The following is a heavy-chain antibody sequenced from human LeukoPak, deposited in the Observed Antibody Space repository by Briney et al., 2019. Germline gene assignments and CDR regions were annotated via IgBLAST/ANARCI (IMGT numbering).Heavy chain of an antibody. J-gene: IGHJ3*02. CDR1: GFTFSTYSMN. D-gene: IGHD1-26*01. Sequence: GSLRLSCAASGFTFSTYSMNWVRQAPGKGLDWIGSFDYTGTTQYNPSLKSRVTISVDTYKNQFSLKLSSVTAADTAVYYCARHKSWSSYDAFEIWGQGTMVTVSS. CDR3: ARHKSWSSYDAFEI. V-gene: IGHV4-39*01. CDR2: FDYTGTT.